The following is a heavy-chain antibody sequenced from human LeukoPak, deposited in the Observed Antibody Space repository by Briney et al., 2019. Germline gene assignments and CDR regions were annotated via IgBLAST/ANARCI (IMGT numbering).Heavy chain of an antibody. CDR3: ARFVGSGWKYFDY. CDR1: GFTYSNYA. CDR2: ISSGGHST. V-gene: IGHV3-48*04. D-gene: IGHD6-19*01. Sequence: AGGSLRLSCAASGFTYSNYAMTWVRQAPGKGLEWVSSISSGGHSTYYADSVKGRFSISRDNAKNSLYLQMNSLKAEDAAVYYCARFVGSGWKYFDYWGQGALVTVSS. J-gene: IGHJ4*02.